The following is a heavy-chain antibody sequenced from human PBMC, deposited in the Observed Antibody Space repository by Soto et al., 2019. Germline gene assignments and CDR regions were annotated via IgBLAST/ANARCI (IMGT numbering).Heavy chain of an antibody. D-gene: IGHD2-15*01. CDR3: AKDVKRYYSGHQFNWFDP. CDR1: GFTFSSYG. J-gene: IGHJ5*02. V-gene: IGHV3-30*18. Sequence: QVQLVESGGGVVQPGRSLRLSCAASGFTFSSYGMHWVRQAPGKGLEWVAVISYDGSNKYYADSVKGRFTISRDNSKNTLYLQMNILRAEDTAVYYCAKDVKRYYSGHQFNWFDPWGQGTLVTVSS. CDR2: ISYDGSNK.